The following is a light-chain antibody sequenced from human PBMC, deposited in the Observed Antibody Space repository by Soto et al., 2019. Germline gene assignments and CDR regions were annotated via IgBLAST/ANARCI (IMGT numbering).Light chain of an antibody. CDR2: GAS. CDR3: QQANNFPPT. CDR1: QGIFSW. J-gene: IGKJ1*01. V-gene: IGKV1-12*01. Sequence: DIQMTQSPSSVSASVGDRVTFTCRASQGIFSWLAWYQQKPGEAPKLLISGASNLQSGVPSRFSGSGSGTDFNLTISSLQPEDVAIYFCQQANNFPPTFGQGTKVEI.